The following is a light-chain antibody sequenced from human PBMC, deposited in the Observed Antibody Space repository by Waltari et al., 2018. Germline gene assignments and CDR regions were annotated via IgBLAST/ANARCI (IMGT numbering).Light chain of an antibody. CDR2: AAS. V-gene: IGKV1-9*01. CDR3: QHLNTFPYT. J-gene: IGKJ3*01. Sequence: IQLTQSPSSLSASVGDSVTITCRASQGISRYLAWYQQKPGKAPKLLIFAASTLQSGVPSRFSGSGSVTDFTLTISSLQPEDFASYYCQHLNTFPYTFGPGTRVDIK. CDR1: QGISRY.